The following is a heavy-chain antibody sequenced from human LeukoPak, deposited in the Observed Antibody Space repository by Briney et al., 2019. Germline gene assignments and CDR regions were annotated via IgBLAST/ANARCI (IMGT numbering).Heavy chain of an antibody. CDR1: GFTFNNYW. V-gene: IGHV3-7*03. CDR2: IRDDGSAK. Sequence: GGSLRLSCAASGFTFNNYWMTWVRQAPGKGLEWVASIRDDGSAKYYVDSVKGRFTISRDDAKNSLSLQMNSLRAEDTAVYYCARVQSRLSWFDPWGQGTLVTVSS. CDR3: ARVQSRLSWFDP. J-gene: IGHJ5*02.